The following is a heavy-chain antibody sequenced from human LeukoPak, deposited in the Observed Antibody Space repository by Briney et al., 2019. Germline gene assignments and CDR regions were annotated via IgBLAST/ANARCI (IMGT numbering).Heavy chain of an antibody. CDR3: ARAVFVGTSSHDAFDI. CDR2: IKQDGSEK. D-gene: IGHD2-2*01. V-gene: IGHV3-7*01. Sequence: GGSLRLSCAASGFTFSSYWMSWVRQAPGKGLEWVANIKQDGSEKYYVDSVKGRFTISRDNAKNSLYLQMNSLRAEDTAVYYCARAVFVGTSSHDAFDIWGQGTMVTVSS. J-gene: IGHJ3*02. CDR1: GFTFSSYW.